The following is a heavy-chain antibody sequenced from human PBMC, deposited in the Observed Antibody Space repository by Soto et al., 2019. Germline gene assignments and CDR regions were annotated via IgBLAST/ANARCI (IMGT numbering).Heavy chain of an antibody. CDR3: AGGRQWLAFDY. Sequence: QVQVQESGPGLVKPSETLSLTCTVSGGSISSYYWSWIRQPPGKGLEYIGCTYNSGTTNYNPSLESXXIXSXXASKNHFSLRLTSMTAADTAESYCAGGRQWLAFDYWGQGALVTVSS. CDR1: GGSISSYY. V-gene: IGHV4-59*01. J-gene: IGHJ4*02. CDR2: TYNSGTT. D-gene: IGHD6-19*01.